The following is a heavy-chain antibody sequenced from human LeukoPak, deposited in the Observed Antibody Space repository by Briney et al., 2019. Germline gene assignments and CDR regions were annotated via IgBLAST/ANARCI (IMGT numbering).Heavy chain of an antibody. Sequence: GGSLRLSCAASGFSLSSYAMSWVRQAPDKGLEWVSAISSTDAGTYHADSVRGRFTISRDSSKNTLYLQMNSLRAEDAAVYYCAKAPVTSCRGAYCYPFDYWGQGTLVTVSS. D-gene: IGHD2-21*01. CDR1: GFSLSSYA. CDR3: AKAPVTSCRGAYCYPFDY. J-gene: IGHJ4*02. V-gene: IGHV3-23*01. CDR2: ISSTDAGT.